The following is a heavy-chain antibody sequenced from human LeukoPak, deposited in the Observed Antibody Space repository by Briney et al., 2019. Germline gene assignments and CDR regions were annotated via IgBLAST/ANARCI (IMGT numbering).Heavy chain of an antibody. CDR2: ISAYNGNT. CDR3: ARDGPLALGWELPWHFDY. CDR1: GYTFTSYG. Sequence: ASVKVSCKASGYTFTSYGISWVRQAPGQGLEWMGWISAYNGNTNYAQKLQGRVTMTTDTSTSTAYMELRSLRSDDTAVYYCARDGPLALGWELPWHFDYWGQGTLVTVSS. J-gene: IGHJ4*02. V-gene: IGHV1-18*01. D-gene: IGHD1-26*01.